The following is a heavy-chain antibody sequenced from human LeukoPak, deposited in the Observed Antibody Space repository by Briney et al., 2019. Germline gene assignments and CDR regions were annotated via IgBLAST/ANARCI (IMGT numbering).Heavy chain of an antibody. V-gene: IGHV4-59*01. CDR1: GGSLSRYY. J-gene: IGHJ4*02. CDR2: VYYSGTT. CDR3: AGGGYCSRASCFAPLFDF. Sequence: SETLSLTCTVSGGSLSRYYWSWIRRSPRGGMELIAYVYYSGTTNYNPSLTSRVTISVDTSKSQFSLKLNSVTAADTAVYYCAGGGYCSRASCFAPLFDFWGQGALVTVSS. D-gene: IGHD2-2*01.